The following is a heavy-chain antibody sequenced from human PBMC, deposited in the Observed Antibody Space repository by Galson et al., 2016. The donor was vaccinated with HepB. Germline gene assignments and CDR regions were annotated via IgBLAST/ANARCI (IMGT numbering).Heavy chain of an antibody. CDR3: ARPSGYQLLYGFDP. CDR2: MHYSGTT. CDR1: GGSVISNNYY. Sequence: ETLSLTCTVSGGSVISNNYYWGWVRQPPGKGLEWIGTMHYSGTTYYNPSLKSRATMSVDTSNNRFSLRLSSVTAADTAVYYCARPSGYQLLYGFDPWGQGILVTVSS. J-gene: IGHJ5*02. V-gene: IGHV4-39*02. D-gene: IGHD2-2*02.